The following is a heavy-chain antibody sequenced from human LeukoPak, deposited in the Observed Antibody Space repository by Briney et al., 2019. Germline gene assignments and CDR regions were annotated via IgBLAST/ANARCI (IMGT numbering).Heavy chain of an antibody. J-gene: IGHJ4*02. CDR3: AKEGSSGSPFYFDY. CDR2: LSGSGDNT. CDR1: GFTFSSYA. D-gene: IGHD6-19*01. V-gene: IGHV3-23*01. Sequence: GGSLRLSCAASGFTFSSYAMSWVRQAPGKGLEWVSALSGSGDNTYYADSVKGRFTISRDSSKNTLNLQMNSLRAEDTAVYYCAKEGSSGSPFYFDYWGQGTLVTVSS.